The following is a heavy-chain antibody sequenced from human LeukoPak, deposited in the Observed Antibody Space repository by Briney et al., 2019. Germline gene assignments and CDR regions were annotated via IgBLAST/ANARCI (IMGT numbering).Heavy chain of an antibody. CDR3: ARVSNSGSYYRMTFDI. D-gene: IGHD1-26*01. Sequence: GASVKVSCKASGGTFSSYAISWVRQAPGQGLEWMGGIIPIFGTANYAQKFQGRVTITADKSTSTAYMELSSLRSEDTAVYYCARVSNSGSYYRMTFDIWGQGTMVTVSS. CDR1: GGTFSSYA. J-gene: IGHJ3*02. CDR2: IIPIFGTA. V-gene: IGHV1-69*06.